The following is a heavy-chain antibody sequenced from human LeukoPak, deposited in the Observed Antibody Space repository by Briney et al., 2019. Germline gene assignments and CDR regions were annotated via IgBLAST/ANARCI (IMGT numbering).Heavy chain of an antibody. D-gene: IGHD3-10*01. Sequence: QTGGSLRLSCAASGFTFSSYSMNWVRQAPGKGLEWVANIKQDGSEKYYVDSVKGRFTISRDNAKSSLYLQMNSLRAEDTAAYYCASPGRVWFGEPNVDYWGQGTLVTVSS. CDR3: ASPGRVWFGEPNVDY. CDR1: GFTFSSYS. V-gene: IGHV3-7*01. J-gene: IGHJ4*02. CDR2: IKQDGSEK.